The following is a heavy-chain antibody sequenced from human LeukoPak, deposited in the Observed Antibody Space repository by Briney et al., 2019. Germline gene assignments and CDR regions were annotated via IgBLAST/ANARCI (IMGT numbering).Heavy chain of an antibody. Sequence: EASVKVSCKASGYTFTSYDINWVRQATGQGLEWMGWMNPNSGNTGYAQKFQGRVTMTRNNSINTAYMELSSLGSEDTAVYYCARDHTTGWYDAFDIWGQGTMVTVSS. CDR2: MNPNSGNT. D-gene: IGHD6-19*01. CDR1: GYTFTSYD. CDR3: ARDHTTGWYDAFDI. V-gene: IGHV1-8*01. J-gene: IGHJ3*02.